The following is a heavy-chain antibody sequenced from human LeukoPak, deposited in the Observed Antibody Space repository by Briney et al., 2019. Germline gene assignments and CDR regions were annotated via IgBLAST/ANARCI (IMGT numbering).Heavy chain of an antibody. J-gene: IGHJ4*02. CDR2: ISYDGSNK. V-gene: IGHV3-30-3*01. D-gene: IGHD6-6*01. CDR3: ARARNFDY. Sequence: GGSLRLSCAASGFTFSSYAMHWVRQAPGKGLEWVAVISYDGSNKNYADSVKGRFTISRDNSKNTLYLQMNSLRAEDTAVYYCARARNFDYWGQGTLVTVSS. CDR1: GFTFSSYA.